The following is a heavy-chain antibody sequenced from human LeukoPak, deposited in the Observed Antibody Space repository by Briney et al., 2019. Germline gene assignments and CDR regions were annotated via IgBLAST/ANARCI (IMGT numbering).Heavy chain of an antibody. CDR2: INPSGGST. V-gene: IGHV1-46*01. CDR3: ASVNEDTASVDY. D-gene: IGHD5-18*01. J-gene: IGHJ4*02. Sequence: ASVKVSCKASGYTFTSYYMHWVRQAPGQGLEWMGIINPSGGSTSYAQKFQGRVTMTRDTSTSTVYMELSSLRSEDTAVYYCASVNEDTASVDYWGQGTLVTVSS. CDR1: GYTFTSYY.